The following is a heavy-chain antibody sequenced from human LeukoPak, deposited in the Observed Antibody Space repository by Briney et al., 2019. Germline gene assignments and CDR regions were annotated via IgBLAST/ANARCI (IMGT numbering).Heavy chain of an antibody. CDR1: GFTFSTYG. J-gene: IGHJ4*02. D-gene: IGHD2-2*01. Sequence: GGSLRLSCAASGFTFSTYGMSWVRQAPGRGLEGVSSISDSCSSTYYAHSVKGRFTMSRDNSKNTVYLQMNRLRAEDTAVYYCAKDRRGCSSSTCYYRFDYWGQGTLATVSS. V-gene: IGHV3-23*01. CDR3: AKDRRGCSSSTCYYRFDY. CDR2: ISDSCSST.